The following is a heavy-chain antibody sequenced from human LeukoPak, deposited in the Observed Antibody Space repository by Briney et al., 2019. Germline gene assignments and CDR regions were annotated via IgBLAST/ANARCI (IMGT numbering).Heavy chain of an antibody. V-gene: IGHV4-59*01. CDR3: ARNRFYLSGAYYFDP. D-gene: IGHD3-22*01. Sequence: PSETLSLTCSVSGGSMKNSFWSWIRQPPGKGLEWIGYISDSGITNYNPSLKSRVSFSVDTSKGHSYLNLRSVTAADMALYFCARNRFYLSGAYYFDPWGRGTLVTVSS. CDR1: GGSMKNSF. J-gene: IGHJ5*02. CDR2: ISDSGIT.